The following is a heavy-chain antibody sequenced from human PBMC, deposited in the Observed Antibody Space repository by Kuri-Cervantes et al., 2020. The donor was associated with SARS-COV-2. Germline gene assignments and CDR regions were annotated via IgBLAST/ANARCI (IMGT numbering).Heavy chain of an antibody. V-gene: IGHV3-30-3*01. Sequence: GGSLRLSCAASGFTFSSYAMHWVRQAPGKGLEWVAVISYDGSNKYYADSVKGRFTISRDNYKNTLYLQMNSLRAEDTAVYYCARKDYSNYDLPLDYWGQGTLVTVSS. J-gene: IGHJ4*02. CDR1: GFTFSSYA. D-gene: IGHD4-11*01. CDR3: ARKDYSNYDLPLDY. CDR2: ISYDGSNK.